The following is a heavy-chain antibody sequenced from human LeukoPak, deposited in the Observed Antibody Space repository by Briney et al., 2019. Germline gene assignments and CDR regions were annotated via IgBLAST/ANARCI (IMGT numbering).Heavy chain of an antibody. J-gene: IGHJ6*03. CDR1: GGSFSGYY. CDR3: ARGRSSSSSWYVERYYYYMDV. CDR2: INHSGST. V-gene: IGHV4-34*01. D-gene: IGHD6-13*01. Sequence: SETLSLTCAVYGGSFSGYYWSWIPQPPGKGLEWIGEINHSGSTNYNPSLKSRVTISVDTSKNQFSLKLSSVTAADTAVYYCARGRSSSSSWYVERYYYYMDVWGKGTTVTVSS.